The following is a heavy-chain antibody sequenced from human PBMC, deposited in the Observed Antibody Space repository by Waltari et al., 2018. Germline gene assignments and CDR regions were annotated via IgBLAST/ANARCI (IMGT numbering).Heavy chain of an antibody. Sequence: QVQVVQSGAEVKKPGASVKVSCKASGYPFTDYYIHWVRQAPGQGLEWMGWINPKSDFREYEQKVQGRVTMTRDTSISTAYVELSGLRFDDTAVYYCARDRGDSSGWYDYWGQGTLVTVSS. J-gene: IGHJ4*02. CDR1: GYPFTDYY. CDR3: ARDRGDSSGWYDY. V-gene: IGHV1-2*02. CDR2: INPKSDFR. D-gene: IGHD6-19*01.